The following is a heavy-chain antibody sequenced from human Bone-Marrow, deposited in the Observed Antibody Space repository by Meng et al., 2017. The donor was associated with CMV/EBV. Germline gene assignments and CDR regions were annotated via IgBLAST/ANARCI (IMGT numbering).Heavy chain of an antibody. D-gene: IGHD2-15*01. CDR2: IIPIFGTA. CDR3: ARDGGLAGYIGFVS. V-gene: IGHV1-69*05. CDR1: GGTFSSYA. J-gene: IGHJ5*01. Sequence: SVKVSCKASGGTFSSYAISWVRQAPGQGLEWMGGIIPIFGTANYAQKLQGRVTITTDESTSTAYMELSSLRSEDTALYYCARDGGLAGYIGFVSWGQGTLVTVSS.